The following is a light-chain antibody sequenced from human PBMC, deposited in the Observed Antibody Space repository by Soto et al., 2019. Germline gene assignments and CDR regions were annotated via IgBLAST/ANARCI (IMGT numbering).Light chain of an antibody. CDR1: QSVSSSF. CDR3: QQYGTSPPFT. CDR2: DAS. Sequence: EIVLTQSPGTLSLSPGERATLSCRASQSVSSSFLAWYQQKPGQAPRLLMYDASSRATGIPDRFSGSGSETEFTLTISRLEPEDFAVYYCQQYGTSPPFTFGPGTKVDIK. V-gene: IGKV3-20*01. J-gene: IGKJ3*01.